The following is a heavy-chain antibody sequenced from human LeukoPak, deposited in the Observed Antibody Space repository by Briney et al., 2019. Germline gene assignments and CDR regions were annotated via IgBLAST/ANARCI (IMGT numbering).Heavy chain of an antibody. V-gene: IGHV3-33*01. CDR3: ARAPYTTGRSFYFDS. Sequence: PGGSLRLSCAASGFTFGNYGMHWVRQAPGKGLEWVANIWYDGSKNYYADSVKGRFTISRDNFNNMLYLHMNSLRADDTALYYCARAPYTTGRSFYFDSWGQGVLVTVSS. CDR1: GFTFGNYG. CDR2: IWYDGSKN. D-gene: IGHD2-2*02. J-gene: IGHJ4*02.